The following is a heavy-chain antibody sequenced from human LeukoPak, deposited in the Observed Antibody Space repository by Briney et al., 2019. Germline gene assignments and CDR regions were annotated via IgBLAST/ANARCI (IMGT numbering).Heavy chain of an antibody. CDR1: GYTLTELS. Sequence: ASVKVSCKVSGYTLTELSMHWVRQAPGKGLEWMGGFDPEDGETIYAQKFQGRVTMTEDTSTDTAYMELSSLRSEDTAVYYCVTRGGESSPMRYWGQGTLVTVSS. CDR2: FDPEDGET. D-gene: IGHD3-10*01. V-gene: IGHV1-24*01. J-gene: IGHJ4*02. CDR3: VTRGGESSPMRY.